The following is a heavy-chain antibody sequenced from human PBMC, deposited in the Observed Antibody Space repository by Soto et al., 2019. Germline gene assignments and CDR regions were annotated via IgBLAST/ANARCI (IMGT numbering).Heavy chain of an antibody. CDR1: GFTVSNNY. CDR2: IYSGGAT. J-gene: IGHJ4*02. CDR3: ARDGTYNWV. V-gene: IGHV3-66*01. D-gene: IGHD1-1*01. Sequence: EVQLVESGGGLVQPGGSLRLSCAASGFTVSNNYMRWVRQAPGKGLEWVSLIYSGGATYYADSVKGRFTISRDNSKNTLYLQINSLRAEDTAVYYCARDGTYNWVGGQGILVRVSS.